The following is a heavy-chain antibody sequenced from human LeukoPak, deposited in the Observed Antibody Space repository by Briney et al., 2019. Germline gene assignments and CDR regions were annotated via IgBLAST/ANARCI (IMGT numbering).Heavy chain of an antibody. CDR2: IYYSGST. D-gene: IGHD1-1*01. Sequence: SETLSLTCTVSGGSISTYYWSWIRQPPGKGLEWIGYIYYSGSTNYNPSLKSRVTISVDTSKNQFSLKLSSVTAADTAVYYCARVKYERYFDYWGQGTLVTVSS. V-gene: IGHV4-59*01. J-gene: IGHJ4*02. CDR3: ARVKYERYFDY. CDR1: GGSISTYY.